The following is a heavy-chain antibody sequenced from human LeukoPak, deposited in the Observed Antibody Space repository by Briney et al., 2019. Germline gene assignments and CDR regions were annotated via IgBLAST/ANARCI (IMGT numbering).Heavy chain of an antibody. J-gene: IGHJ4*02. Sequence: SETLSLTCTVSGGSISSGDYYWSWIRQPPGKGLEWIGYIYYSGSTYYNPSLKSRVTISVDTSKNQFSLKLSSVTAADTAVYYCARGAFSPQYGRGYSFGYWGQGTLVTVSP. D-gene: IGHD5-18*01. CDR3: ARGAFSPQYGRGYSFGY. CDR1: GGSISSGDYY. V-gene: IGHV4-31*03. CDR2: IYYSGST.